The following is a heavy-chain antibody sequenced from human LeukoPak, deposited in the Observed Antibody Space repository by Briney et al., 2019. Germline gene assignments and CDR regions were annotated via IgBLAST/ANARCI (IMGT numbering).Heavy chain of an antibody. CDR2: INQDGSEK. CDR3: ARDPRAAAATGWFDP. Sequence: GGSLRLSCAASGFTFSSSWMSWVRQAPGKGLEWVANINQDGSEKYFVDSVRGRFTISRDNAKNSLYLQMNSLRVEDTAVYYCARDPRAAAATGWFDPWGQGTLVTVSS. V-gene: IGHV3-7*01. D-gene: IGHD6-13*01. CDR1: GFTFSSSW. J-gene: IGHJ5*02.